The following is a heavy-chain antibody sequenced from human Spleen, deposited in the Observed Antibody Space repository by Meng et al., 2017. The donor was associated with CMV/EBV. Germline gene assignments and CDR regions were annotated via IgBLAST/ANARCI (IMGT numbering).Heavy chain of an antibody. V-gene: IGHV3-53*01. Sequence: LRRSCAVSGFNVNENYLSWLRQPPGRGLNWVAVLYGDGKTYYSDSVMGRFNISRDNSRNTVYLQMNNLGAEDAAMYFCARGSVYFDRWGQGTLVTVSS. J-gene: IGHJ4*02. CDR2: LYGDGKT. CDR1: GFNVNENY. D-gene: IGHD5/OR15-5a*01. CDR3: ARGSVYFDR.